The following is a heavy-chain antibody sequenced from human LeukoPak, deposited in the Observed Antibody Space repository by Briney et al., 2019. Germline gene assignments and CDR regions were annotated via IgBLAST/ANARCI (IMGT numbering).Heavy chain of an antibody. CDR3: ARERDNVLRYFDPSGWFDP. V-gene: IGHV4-31*03. CDR1: GGSISSGGYY. Sequence: SETLSLTCTVSGGSISSGGYYWSWIRQHPGKGLEWIGYIYYSGSTYYNPSLKSRVTIPVDTSKNQFSLKLSSVTAADTAVYYCARERDNVLRYFDPSGWFDPWGQGTLVTVSS. J-gene: IGHJ5*02. CDR2: IYYSGST. D-gene: IGHD3-9*01.